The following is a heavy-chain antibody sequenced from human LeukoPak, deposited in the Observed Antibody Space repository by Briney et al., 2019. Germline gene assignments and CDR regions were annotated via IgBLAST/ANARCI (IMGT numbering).Heavy chain of an antibody. D-gene: IGHD3-3*01. Sequence: SGGSLRLSCAASGFTFSRYAIHWVRQAPGKGLEWVTDISYDGANKYYADSVKGRFTISRDNSKNTVYLQMIRLRSQDTAVYYCARADSTYYDIWSGYQPLDYWGQGTLVTVSS. V-gene: IGHV3-30-3*01. CDR3: ARADSTYYDIWSGYQPLDY. J-gene: IGHJ4*02. CDR2: ISYDGANK. CDR1: GFTFSRYA.